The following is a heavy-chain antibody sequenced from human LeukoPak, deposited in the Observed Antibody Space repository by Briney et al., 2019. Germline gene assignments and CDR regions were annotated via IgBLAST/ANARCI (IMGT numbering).Heavy chain of an antibody. J-gene: IGHJ6*03. CDR2: ISAYNGNT. Sequence: ASVKVSCKASGYTFTSYGISWVRQAPGQGLEWMGWISAYNGNTNYAQKLQGRVTMTTDTSTSTAYMELRSLRSDDTAVYYCARASYDFWSGYYTSDYYYYMDVRGKGTTVTVSS. D-gene: IGHD3-3*01. CDR1: GYTFTSYG. CDR3: ARASYDFWSGYYTSDYYYYMDV. V-gene: IGHV1-18*01.